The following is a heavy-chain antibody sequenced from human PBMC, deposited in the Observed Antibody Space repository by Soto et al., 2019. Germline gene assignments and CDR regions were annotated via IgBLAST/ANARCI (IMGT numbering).Heavy chain of an antibody. V-gene: IGHV1-3*05. J-gene: IGHJ4*02. CDR3: ARSEYTSGWTGY. Sequence: QVQLVQSGAEEKKPGASVKVSCKASGYTFTSYAMHWVRQAPGQRLEWMGWINAGNDNTKYSQKFQGRLTITRDTSASTAYMELSSLRSEDTAVYYCARSEYTSGWTGYWGQGTLVTVSS. CDR2: INAGNDNT. D-gene: IGHD6-19*01. CDR1: GYTFTSYA.